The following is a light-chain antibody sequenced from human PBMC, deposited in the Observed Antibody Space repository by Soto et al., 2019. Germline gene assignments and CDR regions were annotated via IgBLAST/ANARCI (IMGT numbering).Light chain of an antibody. J-gene: IGKJ4*01. Sequence: EIVLKQSPGTLSLSPGERATLSCRASQSVSSSYLAWYQQKPGQAPRLLIYGASSRATGIPDRFSGSGSGTDFTLTISRLEPEDFAVYYCQQYGSSPFGFGGGTKVDIK. V-gene: IGKV3-20*01. CDR2: GAS. CDR1: QSVSSSY. CDR3: QQYGSSPFG.